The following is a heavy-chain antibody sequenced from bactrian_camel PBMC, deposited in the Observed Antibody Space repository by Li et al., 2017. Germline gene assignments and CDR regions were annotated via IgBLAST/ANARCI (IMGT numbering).Heavy chain of an antibody. Sequence: DVQLVESGGGSVQPGGSLTVSCEASGFVFENYIMGWVRQTPGGEREGIAVIDSDGDTAYAESLKDRFTISVDNAKNTLYLQINSLKPVDSATYYCAAGQGRTPYLPCRNRSISSGARGPRSPSP. D-gene: IGHD1*01. CDR3: AAGQGRTPYLPCRNRSISS. CDR1: GFVFENYI. CDR2: IDSDGDT. V-gene: IGHV3S36*01. J-gene: IGHJ4*01.